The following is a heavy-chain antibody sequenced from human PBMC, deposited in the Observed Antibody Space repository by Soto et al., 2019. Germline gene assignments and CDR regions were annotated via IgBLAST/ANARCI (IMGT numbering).Heavy chain of an antibody. CDR3: AREIMPLTNDWYFDL. Sequence: SETLSLTCAVYGGSFSGYYWSWIRQPPGKGLEWIGEINHSGSTNYNPSLKSRLTISVDTSKNQFSLRLSSVTAADTAVYYCAREIMPLTNDWYFDLWGRGTLVTVSS. D-gene: IGHD2-8*01. CDR1: GGSFSGYY. J-gene: IGHJ2*01. V-gene: IGHV4-34*01. CDR2: INHSGST.